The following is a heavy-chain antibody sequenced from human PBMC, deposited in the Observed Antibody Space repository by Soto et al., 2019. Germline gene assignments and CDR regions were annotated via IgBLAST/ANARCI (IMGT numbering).Heavy chain of an antibody. CDR3: AKFESTSSLYYLYGLDV. J-gene: IGHJ6*02. Sequence: EVQLLESGGGLVQPGGSLRLSCAGSTFAFTIFAMSWVRQAPGKGLEWVADISGSGGNTYYAESVKGRFTISRDNYKYSLYLEMNSLRAEDTALYYSAKFESTSSLYYLYGLDVCGRGTTVIVSS. V-gene: IGHV3-23*01. CDR1: TFAFTIFA. D-gene: IGHD6-6*01. CDR2: ISGSGGNT.